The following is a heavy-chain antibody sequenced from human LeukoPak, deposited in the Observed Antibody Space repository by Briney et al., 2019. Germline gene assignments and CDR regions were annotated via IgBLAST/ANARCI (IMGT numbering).Heavy chain of an antibody. CDR3: ARIWDGYNSVADC. V-gene: IGHV3-21*01. CDR1: GFTFNSFS. CDR2: ISSSSTYI. Sequence: GGSLRLSCAASGFTFNSFSMTWARQAPGKGLEWVSSISSSSTYIYYADSVKGRFTISRDNAKNSLYLQMNSLRAEDTAVYYCARIWDGYNSVADCWGQGTLVTVSS. J-gene: IGHJ4*02. D-gene: IGHD5-24*01.